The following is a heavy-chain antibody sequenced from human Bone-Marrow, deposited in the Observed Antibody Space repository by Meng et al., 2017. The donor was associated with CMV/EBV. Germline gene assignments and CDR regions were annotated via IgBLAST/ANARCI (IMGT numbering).Heavy chain of an antibody. J-gene: IGHJ4*02. CDR1: GFTFSSYE. CDR2: IKQDGSEK. V-gene: IGHV3-7*01. D-gene: IGHD2-2*01. Sequence: GGSLRLSCAASGFTFSSYEMNWVRQAPGKGLEWVANIKQDGSEKYYVDSVKGRFTISRDNAKNSLYLQMNSLRAEDTAVYYCARVGCSSTSCYYRWLGVYYFDYWGQGTLVTVSS. CDR3: ARVGCSSTSCYYRWLGVYYFDY.